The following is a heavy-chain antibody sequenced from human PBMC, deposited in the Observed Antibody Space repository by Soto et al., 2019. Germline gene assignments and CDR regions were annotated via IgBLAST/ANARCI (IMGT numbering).Heavy chain of an antibody. D-gene: IGHD2-2*01. J-gene: IGHJ5*02. CDR3: ARDREDIVVVPAASPFDP. CDR2: INPSGGST. CDR1: GYTSTSYY. V-gene: IGHV1-46*03. Sequence: GALVKVSCKASGYTSTSYYMHWVRQAPGQGLEWMGTINPSGGSTSYAQKFQGRVTMTRDTSTSTVYMELSSLRSEDTAVYYCARDREDIVVVPAASPFDPWGQGTLVTVSS.